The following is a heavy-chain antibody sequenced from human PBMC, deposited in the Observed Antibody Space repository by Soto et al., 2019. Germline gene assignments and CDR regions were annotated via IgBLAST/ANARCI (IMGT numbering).Heavy chain of an antibody. Sequence: GGPLRLSCAASGFTFSNAWMNLVRQAQGKGLEWVGRIKSKTDGGTTDYAAPVKGRFTISRDDSKNTLYLQMNSLKTEDTAVYYCTTDGYYDFWSGYYRGWFDPWGQGTLVTVSS. D-gene: IGHD3-3*01. CDR2: IKSKTDGGTT. V-gene: IGHV3-15*07. J-gene: IGHJ5*02. CDR1: GFTFSNAW. CDR3: TTDGYYDFWSGYYRGWFDP.